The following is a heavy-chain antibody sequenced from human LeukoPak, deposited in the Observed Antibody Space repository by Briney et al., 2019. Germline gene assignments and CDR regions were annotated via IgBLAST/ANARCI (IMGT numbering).Heavy chain of an antibody. Sequence: PGGSLRLSCAASGFTFSSYWMSWVRQAPGKGLEWVANIKQDGSEKYYVDSVKGRFTISRDNAKNSLYLQMNSLRAEDTAVYYCASIGDSSGYYPFDYMDVWGKGTTVTVSS. D-gene: IGHD3-22*01. CDR1: GFTFSSYW. CDR2: IKQDGSEK. J-gene: IGHJ6*03. CDR3: ASIGDSSGYYPFDYMDV. V-gene: IGHV3-7*01.